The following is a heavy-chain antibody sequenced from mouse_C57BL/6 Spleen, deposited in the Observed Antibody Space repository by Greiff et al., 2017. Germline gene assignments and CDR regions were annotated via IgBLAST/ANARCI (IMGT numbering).Heavy chain of an antibody. CDR1: GFNIKNTY. Sequence: EVKLQESVAELVRPGASVKLSCTASGFNIKNTYMHWVQQRPEQGLEWIGRIAPANGNTKYAPKFQGKATITADTSSNTAYLQLSSLTSEDTAIYYCAIPYYYGKKNFDYWGQGTTLTVSS. J-gene: IGHJ2*01. V-gene: IGHV14-3*01. CDR3: AIPYYYGKKNFDY. D-gene: IGHD1-1*01. CDR2: IAPANGNT.